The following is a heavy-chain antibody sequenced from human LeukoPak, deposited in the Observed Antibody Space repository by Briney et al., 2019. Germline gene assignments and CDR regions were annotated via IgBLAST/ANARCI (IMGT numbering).Heavy chain of an antibody. J-gene: IGHJ4*02. V-gene: IGHV3-7*01. CDR1: AFTFSSYW. Sequence: GGSLRLSCAASAFTFSSYWMTWVRQAPGKGLEWVANIKQDGSEKNYVDSVKGRFTISRDNAKNSLYLQMNSLRAEDTAVYYCARGLHLLPRSTLDYWGQGTLVTVSS. D-gene: IGHD3-22*01. CDR3: ARGLHLLPRSTLDY. CDR2: IKQDGSEK.